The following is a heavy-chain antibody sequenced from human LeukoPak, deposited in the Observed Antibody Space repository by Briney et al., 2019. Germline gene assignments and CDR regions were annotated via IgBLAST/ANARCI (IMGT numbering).Heavy chain of an antibody. CDR1: GFTFSSFS. D-gene: IGHD6-6*01. Sequence: PGGSLRLSCAASGFTFSSFSMNWVRQAPGKGLEWVSAISGSGGSTYYADSVKGRFTISRDNSKNTLYLQMNSLRAEDTAVYYCAKAPSRSPEYSSIPYNYWGQGTLVTVSS. V-gene: IGHV3-23*01. J-gene: IGHJ4*02. CDR3: AKAPSRSPEYSSIPYNY. CDR2: ISGSGGST.